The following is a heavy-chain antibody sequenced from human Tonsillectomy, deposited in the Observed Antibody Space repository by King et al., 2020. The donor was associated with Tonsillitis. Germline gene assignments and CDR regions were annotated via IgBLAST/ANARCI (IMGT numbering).Heavy chain of an antibody. J-gene: IGHJ3*02. CDR1: GGSISSGGFS. V-gene: IGHV4-30-2*01. CDR2: IYHSGST. CDR3: ARVFPPFFDATVCAIDS. Sequence: LQLQESGSGLVKPSQTLSLTCAVSGGSISSGGFSWSWIRQPPGKGLEWIGSIYHSGSTYYNPSLKSRVTISVDRSKNQFSLTLSSVTAADTAVYYCARVFPPFFDATVCAIDSWGQGKMVTVSS. D-gene: IGHD3-3*01.